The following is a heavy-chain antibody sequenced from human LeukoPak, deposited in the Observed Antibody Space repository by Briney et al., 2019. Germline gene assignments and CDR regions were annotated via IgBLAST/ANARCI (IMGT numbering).Heavy chain of an antibody. Sequence: ASVKVSCKASGYTFTGYYMHWVRQAPGQGLEWMGWINPNSGGTNYAQKFQGRVTMTRDTSISTAYMELSRLRSDDTAVYYCARARRSIVGGQIDYWGQGTLVTVSS. D-gene: IGHD1-26*01. CDR3: ARARRSIVGGQIDY. V-gene: IGHV1-2*02. CDR2: INPNSGGT. CDR1: GYTFTGYY. J-gene: IGHJ4*02.